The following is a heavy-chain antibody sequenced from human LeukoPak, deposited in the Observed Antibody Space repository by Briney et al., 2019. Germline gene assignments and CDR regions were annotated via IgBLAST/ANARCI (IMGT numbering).Heavy chain of an antibody. V-gene: IGHV3-48*03. CDR1: GFTFSSYE. CDR2: ISSFSSTI. J-gene: IGHJ4*02. CDR3: ARDNDPKTFDY. D-gene: IGHD1-1*01. Sequence: PGGSLRLSCAASGFTFSSYEMNWVRQAPGKGLEWLSYISSFSSTIYYADSVMGRFTISRDNAKNSLHLQMNSLRAEDTAVYYCARDNDPKTFDYWGQGTLVTVSS.